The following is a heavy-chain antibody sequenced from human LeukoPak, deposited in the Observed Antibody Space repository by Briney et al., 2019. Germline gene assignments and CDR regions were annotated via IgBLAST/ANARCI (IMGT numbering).Heavy chain of an antibody. CDR1: GGSIAYNTYY. CDR3: ARRRVAATAGWSDP. Sequence: PSETLSLTCAVSGGSIAYNTYYWGWIRQPPGEGLEWIGCIHNNGATYYDPSLKSRVTFSMDTSKNQVFLTLTSVAAADTAVYYCARRRVAATAGWSDPWGQGTLVTVSS. CDR2: IHNNGAT. J-gene: IGHJ5*02. D-gene: IGHD6-13*01. V-gene: IGHV4-39*01.